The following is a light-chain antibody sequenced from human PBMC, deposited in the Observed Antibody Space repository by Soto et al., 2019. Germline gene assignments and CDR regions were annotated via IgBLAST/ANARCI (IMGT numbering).Light chain of an antibody. CDR3: QVWDGSSDHPSYV. CDR2: DDS. J-gene: IGLJ1*01. V-gene: IGLV3-21*02. Sequence: SYELTQPPSVSVAPGQTARITCGGNKIGSKSVHCYQQKTGQAPVLVVYDDSDRPSGIPERFSGSNSGNTATLTISRVEAGDEDDYYCQVWDGSSDHPSYVFGTGTKLTVL. CDR1: KIGSKS.